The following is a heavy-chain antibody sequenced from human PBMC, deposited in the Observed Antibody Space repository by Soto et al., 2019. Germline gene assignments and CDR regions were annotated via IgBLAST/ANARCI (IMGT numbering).Heavy chain of an antibody. Sequence: VQLEESGGGVVRPGGSLRLSCAASGFDFSDYDMHWVRQAPGKGLEWVAIIWYDGSNKYYADSVRGLLTISRDDSKNTVVLPMNRVRVEVAAVNLCARRGLYGSGKHGDYYSQMDVWGQGTTVTVSS. CDR1: GFDFSDYD. D-gene: IGHD3-10*01. CDR2: IWYDGSNK. J-gene: IGHJ6*02. CDR3: ARRGLYGSGKHGDYYSQMDV. V-gene: IGHV3-33*01.